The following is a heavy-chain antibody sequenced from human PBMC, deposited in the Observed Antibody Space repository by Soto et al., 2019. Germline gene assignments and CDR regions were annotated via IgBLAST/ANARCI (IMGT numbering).Heavy chain of an antibody. CDR1: GGSISSGGYS. J-gene: IGHJ4*02. V-gene: IGHV4-30-2*01. D-gene: IGHD3-10*01. Sequence: PSETLSLTCAVSGGSISSGGYSWSWIRQPPGKGLEWIGYIYHSGSTYYNPSLKSRVTISVDRSKNQFSLKLSSVTAADTAVYYCARGDYYGSGSHQFDYWGQGTLVTISS. CDR2: IYHSGST. CDR3: ARGDYYGSGSHQFDY.